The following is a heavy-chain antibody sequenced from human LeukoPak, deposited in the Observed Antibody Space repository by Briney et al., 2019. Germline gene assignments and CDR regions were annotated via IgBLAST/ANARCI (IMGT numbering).Heavy chain of an antibody. D-gene: IGHD6-19*01. J-gene: IGHJ4*02. CDR2: ISNSGSTI. Sequence: GGSLRLSCAASRFTFSSYEMNWVRQAPGKGLEWISYISNSGSTIYCADSVKGRFTISRDNAKNSLYLQMNSLRAEDTAVYYCARSPTGSGWYYFDYWGQGTLVTVSS. CDR1: RFTFSSYE. CDR3: ARSPTGSGWYYFDY. V-gene: IGHV3-48*03.